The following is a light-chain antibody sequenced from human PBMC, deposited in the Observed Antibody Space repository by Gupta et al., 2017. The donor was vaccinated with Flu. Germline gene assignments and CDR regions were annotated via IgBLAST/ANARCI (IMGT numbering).Light chain of an antibody. J-gene: IGKJ4*01. CDR3: MQGTHWPLT. Sequence: DVVMTQSPLSLPVTLGQPASISCRSSQSLVYSDGNTYLTWFQQRPGQSPRRLIYKFSNRDSGVPDRFSGSGSGTDFTLKISRGEAEDVGVYYCMQGTHWPLTFAGGTKVEIK. CDR1: QSLVYSDGNTY. CDR2: KFS. V-gene: IGKV2-30*01.